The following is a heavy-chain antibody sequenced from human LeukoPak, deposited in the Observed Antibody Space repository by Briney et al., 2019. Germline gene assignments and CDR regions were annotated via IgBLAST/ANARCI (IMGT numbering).Heavy chain of an antibody. D-gene: IGHD5-12*01. V-gene: IGHV3-7*01. CDR2: IKQDGSEK. CDR3: AREPSSGYDPPGYFDY. CDR1: GFTFSSYW. J-gene: IGHJ4*02. Sequence: SGGSLRLSCAASGFTFSSYWMSWVRRAPGKGLEWVANIKQDGSEKYYVDSVKGRFTISRDNAKNSLYLQMNSLRAEDTAVYYCAREPSSGYDPPGYFDYWGQGTLVTVSS.